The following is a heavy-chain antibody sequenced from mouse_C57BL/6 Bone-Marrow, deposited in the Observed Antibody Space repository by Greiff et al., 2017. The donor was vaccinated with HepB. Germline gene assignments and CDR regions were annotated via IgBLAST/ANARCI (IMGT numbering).Heavy chain of an antibody. CDR3: ALDSSGYGGVFDY. CDR2: IYPGDGDT. J-gene: IGHJ2*01. Sequence: QVQLQQSGPELVKPGASVKISCKASRYAFSSSWMNWVKQRPGKGLEWIGRIYPGDGDTNSNGKFKGKATLTADKSSSTAYMQLSSLTSEDSAVYFCALDSSGYGGVFDYWGQGTTLTVSS. CDR1: RYAFSSSW. D-gene: IGHD3-2*02. V-gene: IGHV1-82*01.